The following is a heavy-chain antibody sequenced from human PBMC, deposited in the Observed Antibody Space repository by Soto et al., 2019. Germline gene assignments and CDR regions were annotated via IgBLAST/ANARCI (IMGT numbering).Heavy chain of an antibody. D-gene: IGHD3-16*01. CDR3: AREMAGLGGEYDY. CDR2: ISGSSGNA. CDR1: GYTFTKYG. V-gene: IGHV1-18*01. J-gene: IGHJ4*02. Sequence: QVQLVQSGAEVKNPGASVKVSCKTSGYTFTKYGVGWVRQAPGQGLEWMGWISGSSGNANYAEKVQGRITLTTDTSTSTAYIELRSLRSDDTAVYYCAREMAGLGGEYDYWGQGTLVSV.